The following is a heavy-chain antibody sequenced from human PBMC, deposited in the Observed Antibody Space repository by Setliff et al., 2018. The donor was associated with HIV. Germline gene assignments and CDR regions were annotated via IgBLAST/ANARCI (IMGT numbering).Heavy chain of an antibody. CDR2: ISGLGGGTI. V-gene: IGHV3-48*01. CDR3: ARGRVLEWLLNH. CDR1: GFTFDSYS. Sequence: AGGSLRLSCATSGFTFDSYSIIWVRQAPGKGLEWVSYISGLGGGTIYYADSVRGRFTISRDDAENMIFLQMNSLRVDDTAVYYCARGRVLEWLLNHWGQGTRVTVSS. J-gene: IGHJ4*02. D-gene: IGHD3-3*01.